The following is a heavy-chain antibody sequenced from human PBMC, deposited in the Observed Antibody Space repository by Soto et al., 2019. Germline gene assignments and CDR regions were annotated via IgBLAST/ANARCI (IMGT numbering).Heavy chain of an antibody. J-gene: IGHJ6*02. CDR1: GYTFTSYA. CDR3: ARVITMVRGVIRGPSGMDV. D-gene: IGHD3-10*01. V-gene: IGHV1-3*01. Sequence: QVQLVQSGAEVKKPGASVKVSCKASGYTFTSYAMHWVRQAPGQRLEWMGWINAGNGNTKYSQKFQGRVTITRDTSAITAYMELSRLRSEDTAVYYCARVITMVRGVIRGPSGMDVWGQGTTVTVSS. CDR2: INAGNGNT.